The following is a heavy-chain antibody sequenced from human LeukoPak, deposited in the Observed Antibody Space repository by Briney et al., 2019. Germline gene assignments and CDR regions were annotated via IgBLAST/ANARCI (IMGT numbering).Heavy chain of an antibody. CDR1: GYTFTSYD. J-gene: IGHJ4*02. CDR2: MNPNSGNK. CDR3: ARGHGGSYRLRHYFDY. D-gene: IGHD1-26*01. V-gene: IGHV1-8*01. Sequence: ASVKVSCKASGYTFTSYDINWVRQATGQGLEWMGWMNPNSGNKGYAQKFQGGVTMTRNTSISTAYMELSSLRSEDTAVYYCARGHGGSYRLRHYFDYWGQGTLVTVSS.